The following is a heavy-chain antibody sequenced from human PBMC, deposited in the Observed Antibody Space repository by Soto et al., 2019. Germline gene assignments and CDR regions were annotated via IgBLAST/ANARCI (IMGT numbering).Heavy chain of an antibody. V-gene: IGHV1-18*01. CDR3: AAATSIALGFRY. CDR2: NSALNGKT. D-gene: IGHD1-26*01. CDR1: GFTFNTHG. Sequence: QGYLVQSGAEVKRPGASVRVSCKTSGFTFNTHGFSWVRQAPGQGLEWMGWNSALNGKTFYAHNFQDRVIMTTETSSSTAYMELRGLKSDDTAVYYCAAATSIALGFRYLGQGTLVTVSS. J-gene: IGHJ4*02.